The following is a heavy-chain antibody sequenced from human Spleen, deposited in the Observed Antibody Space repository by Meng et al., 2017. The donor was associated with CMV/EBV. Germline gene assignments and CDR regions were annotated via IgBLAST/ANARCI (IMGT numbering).Heavy chain of an antibody. Sequence: SLKISCAASGFTFDIYAMHWVLQAPGKGLEWVSGISWNSYNIGYADSVKGRFTISRDNAMNSLYLQMNSLRAEDTALYFCTKDRKDGYNFIHNSFDIWGPGIMVTVSS. CDR2: ISWNSYNI. J-gene: IGHJ3*02. D-gene: IGHD5-24*01. V-gene: IGHV3-9*01. CDR3: TKDRKDGYNFIHNSFDI. CDR1: GFTFDIYA.